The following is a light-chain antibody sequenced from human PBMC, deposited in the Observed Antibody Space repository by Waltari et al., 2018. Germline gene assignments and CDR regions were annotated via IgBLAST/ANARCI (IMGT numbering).Light chain of an antibody. Sequence: DIQMTQSPSTLSASVGDRVTITCRASQSISSWLAWYQQKPGKAPKLLIYKASSLESGVPARFSGSGSGTEFTLTLNSLQPDDFGTYYCQQYNSDIFTFGPGTKVDIK. V-gene: IGKV1-5*03. CDR2: KAS. J-gene: IGKJ3*01. CDR3: QQYNSDIFT. CDR1: QSISSW.